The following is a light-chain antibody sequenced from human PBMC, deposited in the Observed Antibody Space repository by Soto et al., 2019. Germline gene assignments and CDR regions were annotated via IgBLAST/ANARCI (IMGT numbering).Light chain of an antibody. CDR3: QQYNSWPLT. V-gene: IGKV3D-15*01. J-gene: IGKJ4*01. CDR2: DIS. Sequence: EIVMTQSPATLSVSPGERATLSCRASQSVSSHYAWYQQKPRQAPSILINDISPRTTGIPPRFSGSGSGTAFSPTISSRQSQDVAVYYCQQYNSWPLTFGGGTKVEIK. CDR1: QSVSSH.